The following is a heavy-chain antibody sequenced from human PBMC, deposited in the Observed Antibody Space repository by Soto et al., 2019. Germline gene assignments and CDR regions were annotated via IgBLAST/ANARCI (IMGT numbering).Heavy chain of an antibody. CDR3: ANRHVSPAYFDF. V-gene: IGHV2-5*02. J-gene: IGHJ4*02. Sequence: QITLRESGPALVKPTQTLTLTCTFSGFSLTTVGVGVAWIRQPPGKALEWLALIYWDDDKIYSPSHKSRLTVTKDTSKNRVVFTMSNLAPTDTATYYCANRHVSPAYFDFWGQGTLVTVSS. CDR1: GFSLTTVGVG. CDR2: IYWDDDK.